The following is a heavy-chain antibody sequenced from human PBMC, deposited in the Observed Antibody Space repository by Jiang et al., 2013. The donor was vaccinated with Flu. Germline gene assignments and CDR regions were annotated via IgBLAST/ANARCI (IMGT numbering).Heavy chain of an antibody. CDR3: AKEDDIQLWLLDY. CDR2: ISGGGSST. V-gene: IGHV3-23*04. CDR1: GLTFSNYA. Sequence: VQLVESGGGLVQPGGSLRLSCAASGLTFSNYAMSWVRQAPGKGLEWVSAISGGGSSTYYADSVKGRFTISRDNSKYRLYLQMNTLRVEDTAVYYCAKEDDIQLWLLDYWGQGTLVTVSS. J-gene: IGHJ4*02. D-gene: IGHD5-18*01.